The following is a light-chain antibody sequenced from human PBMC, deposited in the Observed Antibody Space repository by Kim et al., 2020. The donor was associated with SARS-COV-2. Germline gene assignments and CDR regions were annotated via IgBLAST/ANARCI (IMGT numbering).Light chain of an antibody. V-gene: IGLV3-1*01. J-gene: IGLJ2*01. Sequence: SYELTQPPSVAVSPGQTASITCSGDKLGEKYACWYQQKPGQSPVLVIYQDHKRPSGIPERFSGSNSGNTATLTIRGTQAMDEADYYCQAWDRSTVV. CDR2: QDH. CDR3: QAWDRSTVV. CDR1: KLGEKY.